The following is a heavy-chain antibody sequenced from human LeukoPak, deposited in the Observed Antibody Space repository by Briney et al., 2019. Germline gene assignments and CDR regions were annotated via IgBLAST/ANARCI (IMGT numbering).Heavy chain of an antibody. CDR2: IKPDGSET. D-gene: IGHD4-11*01. CDR3: TQSKYY. CDR1: GFRFGTSW. Sequence: GGSLRLSCAASGFRFGTSWMSWVRQAPGKGLEWVAHIKPDGSETYYVDSVKGRFTVSRDNAKNSLFLQMNSLRAEDTAVYHCTQSKYYWGQGTLVTVSS. V-gene: IGHV3-7*01. J-gene: IGHJ4*02.